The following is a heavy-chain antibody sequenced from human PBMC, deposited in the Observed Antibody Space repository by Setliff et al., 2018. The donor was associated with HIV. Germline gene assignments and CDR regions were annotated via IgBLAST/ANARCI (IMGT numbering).Heavy chain of an antibody. CDR3: ARLGSGWSDSYYYAMDV. J-gene: IGHJ6*02. CDR2: ISPYNGHT. V-gene: IGHV1-18*01. D-gene: IGHD6-19*01. Sequence: ASVKVSCKASGYSFINYGISWVRQAPGHGLEWMGWISPYNGHTKSAQTFQGRVTMTIDTSTNSAYMELRSLRSDDTAVYFCARLGSGWSDSYYYAMDVWGQGTTVTVSS. CDR1: GYSFINYG.